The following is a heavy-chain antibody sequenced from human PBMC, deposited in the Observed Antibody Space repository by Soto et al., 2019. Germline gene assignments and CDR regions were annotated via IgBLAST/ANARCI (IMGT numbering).Heavy chain of an antibody. CDR2: ISYDGSNK. CDR1: GFTFSSYA. V-gene: IGHV3-30-3*01. D-gene: IGHD6-19*01. Sequence: QVQLVESGGGVVQPGRSLRLSCAASGFTFSSYAMHWVRQAPGKGLEWVAVISYDGSNKYYADSVKGRFTISRDNSKNTLYLQMNNLRAEDTAVYYCARDRDSSGFGYYFDYWGQGTLVTVSS. CDR3: ARDRDSSGFGYYFDY. J-gene: IGHJ4*02.